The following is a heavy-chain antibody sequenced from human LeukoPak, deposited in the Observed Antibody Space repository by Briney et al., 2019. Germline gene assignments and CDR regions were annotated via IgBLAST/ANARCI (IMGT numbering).Heavy chain of an antibody. CDR3: ARRKIGYGDFDY. J-gene: IGHJ4*02. Sequence: GGSLRLSCAASGFTFSNYWMSWLRQAPGQGLAWVANIKQDGSEKYYEDSVKGRFTISRDNAKNSLYLQMNSLRAEDTAVYFCARRKIGYGDFDYWGQGTLVTVSS. CDR2: IKQDGSEK. CDR1: GFTFSNYW. V-gene: IGHV3-7*01. D-gene: IGHD4-17*01.